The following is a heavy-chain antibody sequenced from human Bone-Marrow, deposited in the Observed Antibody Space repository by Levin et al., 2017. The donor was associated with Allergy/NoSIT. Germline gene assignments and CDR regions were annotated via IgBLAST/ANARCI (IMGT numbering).Heavy chain of an antibody. CDR2: ISSGSTYA. CDR3: ARDVRDHAPSADYWWFDP. CDR1: GFTFSDYY. Sequence: GESLKISCAASGFTFSDYYMSWIRQTPGKRLEWISYISSGSTYANYADSVKGRFTISRDNAKNVVYLQMNSLTVEDTAVYYCARDVRDHAPSADYWWFDPWGQGTPVTVSS. D-gene: IGHD4-11*01. V-gene: IGHV3-11*05. J-gene: IGHJ5*02.